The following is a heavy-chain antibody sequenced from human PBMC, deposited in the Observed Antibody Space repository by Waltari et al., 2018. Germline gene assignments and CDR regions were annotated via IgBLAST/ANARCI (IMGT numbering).Heavy chain of an antibody. Sequence: EVQLVESGGGLVQPGGSLRLSCGASGFTFSSYWVHWVRPGPGKGLVWVSGINSDGSSTNYADSVKGRFTISRDNAKNTLYLQMNSLRAEDTAVYYCARRGVPAASVYYFDYWGQGTQVTVSS. CDR3: ARRGVPAASVYYFDY. J-gene: IGHJ4*02. V-gene: IGHV3-74*01. D-gene: IGHD2-2*01. CDR2: INSDGSST. CDR1: GFTFSSYW.